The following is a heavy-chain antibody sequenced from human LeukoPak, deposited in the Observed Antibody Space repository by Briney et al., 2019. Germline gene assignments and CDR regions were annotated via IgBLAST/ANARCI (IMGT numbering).Heavy chain of an antibody. D-gene: IGHD4-23*01. CDR2: IYWDDDT. CDR1: GFSLSTSAVS. J-gene: IGHJ4*02. V-gene: IGHV2-5*02. CDR3: AHHYRGNYGSMDLDY. Sequence: ESGPTLVRPTETLTLTCTFSGFSLSTSAVSVAWVRQPPGKALEWLALIYWDDDTRYCPSLKSRLSITKDTSKNQVFLTMTNMDPVDTATYYCAHHYRGNYGSMDLDYWGPGTLVTVSS.